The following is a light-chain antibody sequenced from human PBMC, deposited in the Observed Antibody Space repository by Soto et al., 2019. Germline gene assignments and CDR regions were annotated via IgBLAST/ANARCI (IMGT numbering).Light chain of an antibody. CDR2: DAS. Sequence: EIVLTQSPATLSLSPGESATLSGRASQSVGSYLAWYQQKPGQAPRLLIYDASNRATGIPARFSGSGSGTDFTLTISSLEPADFAVYYCQQRSNWPPITVGQGTRLEIK. CDR1: QSVGSY. J-gene: IGKJ5*01. V-gene: IGKV3-11*01. CDR3: QQRSNWPPIT.